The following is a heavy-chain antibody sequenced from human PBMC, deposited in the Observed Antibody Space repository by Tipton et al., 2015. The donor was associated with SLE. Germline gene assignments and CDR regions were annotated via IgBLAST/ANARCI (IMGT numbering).Heavy chain of an antibody. CDR1: GGSFSGYY. J-gene: IGHJ4*02. CDR3: AREIGLYCGGDCYNFDY. CDR2: INHSGST. V-gene: IGHV4-34*01. D-gene: IGHD2-21*02. Sequence: AGLVKPSETLSLTCAVYGGSFSGYYWSWIRQPPGKGLEWIGEINHSGSTNYNPSLKSRVTISVDTSKNQFSLKLSSVTAADTAVYYCAREIGLYCGGDCYNFDYWGQGTLVTVSS.